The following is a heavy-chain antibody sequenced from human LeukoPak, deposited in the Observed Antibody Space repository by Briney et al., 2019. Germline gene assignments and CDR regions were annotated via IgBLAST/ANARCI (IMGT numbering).Heavy chain of an antibody. CDR2: ISAYNGNT. J-gene: IGHJ5*02. CDR3: ARDNPLMGVVVPPNFFAFDP. D-gene: IGHD2-2*01. Sequence: ASVKVSYKASGYTFTSYGISWVRQAPGQGLEWMGWISAYNGNTNYAQKLQGRVTMTTDTSTSTAYMELRSLRSDDTAVYYCARDNPLMGVVVPPNFFAFDPWGQGTLVTVSS. V-gene: IGHV1-18*01. CDR1: GYTFTSYG.